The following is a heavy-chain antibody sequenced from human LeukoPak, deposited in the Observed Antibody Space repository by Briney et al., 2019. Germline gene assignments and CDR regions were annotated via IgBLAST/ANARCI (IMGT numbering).Heavy chain of an antibody. V-gene: IGHV3-30-3*01. J-gene: IGHJ3*02. CDR2: ISYDGSNK. CDR3: ARDRGWPFDI. CDR1: GFTFNSYA. Sequence: WRSLSLSCAASGFTFNSYAMHWVRQAPGKGLEWVAVISYDGSNKHYAGSVKGRLTISRDNSKNTMYLQMNSLRIEDTAVYYCARDRGWPFDIWGQGTMVTASS.